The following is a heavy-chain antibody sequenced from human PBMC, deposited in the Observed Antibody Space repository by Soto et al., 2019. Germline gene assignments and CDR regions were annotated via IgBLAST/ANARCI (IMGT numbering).Heavy chain of an antibody. Sequence: QVPLVQSGAEVKKPGASVKVSCKASGYSLTSYYLHWERQAPGQGLEWMGITNPGDGSTRYAQKFKGKVPMPSDTYTRAADMQKSSMQSEDTGVQYCTRSYVTTRPIDYWGQGTLETVSS. V-gene: IGHV1-46*01. CDR1: GYSLTSYY. CDR3: TRSYVTTRPIDY. D-gene: IGHD3-10*02. J-gene: IGHJ4*02. CDR2: TNPGDGST.